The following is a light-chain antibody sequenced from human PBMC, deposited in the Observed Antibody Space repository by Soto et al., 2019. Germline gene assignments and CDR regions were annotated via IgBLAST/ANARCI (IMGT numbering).Light chain of an antibody. V-gene: IGKV1-5*01. J-gene: IGKJ1*01. CDR2: GAS. Sequence: DNQMTQSPSTLAASVGDRAAITCRASQSMISWLAWYQQKPGKAPKLLIHGASSLESGVPSRFSGSGSGSEFTLTISSLQPDDFGTYYCQQYNSYWAFGPGTKVDIK. CDR1: QSMISW. CDR3: QQYNSYWA.